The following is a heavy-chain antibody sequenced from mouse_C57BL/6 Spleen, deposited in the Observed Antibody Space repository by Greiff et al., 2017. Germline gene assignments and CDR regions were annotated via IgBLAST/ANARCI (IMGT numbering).Heavy chain of an antibody. V-gene: IGHV1-80*01. CDR2: IYPGDGDT. J-gene: IGHJ3*01. CDR1: GYAFSSYW. Sequence: QVLLKQSGAELVKPGASVKISCKASGYAFSSYWMNWVKQRPGKGLEWIGQIYPGDGDTNYNGKFKGKATLTVDKSSSPAYMQLSSLTSEDSAVYFCARDTIVTKGAYWGQGTLVTVSA. D-gene: IGHD2-5*01. CDR3: ARDTIVTKGAY.